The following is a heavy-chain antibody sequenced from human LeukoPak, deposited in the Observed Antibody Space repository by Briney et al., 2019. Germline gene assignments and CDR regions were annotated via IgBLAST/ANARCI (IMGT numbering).Heavy chain of an antibody. CDR3: ATDSISSGFWFQH. CDR2: ISHSGNT. Sequence: SETLSLTCTVSGGSISSGGYYWSWIRQPPGKGLEWIGYISHSGNTYYNPSLKSRVTISVDRSKNQVSLKLSSVTAADSAVYHCATDSISSGFWFQHWGQGTLVTVSS. V-gene: IGHV4-30-2*01. J-gene: IGHJ1*01. CDR1: GGSISSGGYY. D-gene: IGHD3-22*01.